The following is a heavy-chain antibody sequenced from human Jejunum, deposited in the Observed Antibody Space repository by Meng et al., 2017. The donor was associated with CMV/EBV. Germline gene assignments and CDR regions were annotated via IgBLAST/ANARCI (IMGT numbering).Heavy chain of an antibody. CDR2: ISGCNGDT. Sequence: GGAQNPGAQVKVSCKVFGYTFNSHYFSWLRQAPGQGLEWMGWISGCNGDTNYAQKFQGRVTMTTDTSTSTTYMELRSLKSDDTAVYFCARLVVVTSISGPRWFDPWGQGTLVTVSS. V-gene: IGHV1-18*04. D-gene: IGHD2-21*02. CDR1: GYTFNSHY. J-gene: IGHJ5*02. CDR3: ARLVVVTSISGPRWFDP.